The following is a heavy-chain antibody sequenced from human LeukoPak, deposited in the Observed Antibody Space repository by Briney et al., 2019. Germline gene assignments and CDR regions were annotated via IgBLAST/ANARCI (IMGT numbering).Heavy chain of an antibody. CDR3: ARDRRVLGAFDI. V-gene: IGHV1-69*06. CDR1: GGTFSSYA. D-gene: IGHD3-16*01. J-gene: IGHJ3*02. Sequence: GASVKVSCKASGGTFSSYAISWVRQAPGQGLEWMGGIIPIFGTANYAQKFQGRVTITADRSTSTAYMELSSLRAEDTAVYYCARDRRVLGAFDIWGQGTMVTVSS. CDR2: IIPIFGTA.